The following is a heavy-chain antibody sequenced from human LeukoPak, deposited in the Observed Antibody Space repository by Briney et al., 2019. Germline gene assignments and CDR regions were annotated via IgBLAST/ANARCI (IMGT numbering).Heavy chain of an antibody. CDR2: MNPNSGNT. Sequence: ASVKVSCKASGYTFTSYDINWVRQATGQGLEWMGWMNPNSGNTGYAQKFQGRVTITRNTSISTAYMELSSLRSEDTAVYYCAKDWSVTIFGVARGGFFDYWGQGTLVTVSS. J-gene: IGHJ4*02. CDR3: AKDWSVTIFGVARGGFFDY. D-gene: IGHD3-3*01. V-gene: IGHV1-8*03. CDR1: GYTFTSYD.